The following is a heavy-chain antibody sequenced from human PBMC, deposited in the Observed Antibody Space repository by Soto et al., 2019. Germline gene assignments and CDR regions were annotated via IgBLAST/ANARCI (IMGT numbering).Heavy chain of an antibody. CDR3: AWGASGYVWFKGF. D-gene: IGHD3-22*01. CDR2: ISPIFGTA. Sequence: QEQLVQSGAEVKKPGSSVKVSCKASGGIFSSYAISWVRQAPGQGLEWMGGISPIFGTANYAQKFQGRVTITADEYTNTAYMTLSSLKSEDMAIYYCAWGASGYVWFKGFWGEGTLVTVSS. CDR1: GGIFSSYA. J-gene: IGHJ4*02. V-gene: IGHV1-69*01.